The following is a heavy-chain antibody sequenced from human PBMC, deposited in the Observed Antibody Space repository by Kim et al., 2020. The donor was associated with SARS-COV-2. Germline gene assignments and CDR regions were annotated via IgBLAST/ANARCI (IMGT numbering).Heavy chain of an antibody. CDR1: GASITTSPYY. CDR3: ASLSGGYSGNYD. Sequence: SETLSLTCTVSGASITTSPYYWGWVRQPPGKGLEWIGSVYYSGSTYYNPSLKSRVTISRDTSTNQFSLNLSSVTAADTAVYYCASLSGGYSGNYDWGQGTLVTVSS. CDR2: VYYSGST. D-gene: IGHD1-26*01. V-gene: IGHV4-39*01. J-gene: IGHJ4*02.